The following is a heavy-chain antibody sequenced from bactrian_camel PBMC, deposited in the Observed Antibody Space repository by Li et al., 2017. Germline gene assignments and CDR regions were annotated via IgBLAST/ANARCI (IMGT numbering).Heavy chain of an antibody. D-gene: IGHD7*01. CDR1: GFAYSSYC. CDR2: IDNGGYK. J-gene: IGHJ4*01. V-gene: IGHV3S1*01. Sequence: HVQLVESGGNSVQAGGSLRLSCVGSGFAYSSYCKAWFRQVPGKKREGVAAIDNGGYKIYADSVKGRFTISKDNDKNTLYLQMNNLQLDDAAVYYCAASTAVTGVVCAGIEAWGQGTQVTVS. CDR3: AASTAVTGVVCAGIEA.